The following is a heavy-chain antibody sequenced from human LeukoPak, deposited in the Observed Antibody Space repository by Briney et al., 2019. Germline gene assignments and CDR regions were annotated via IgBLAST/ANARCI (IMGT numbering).Heavy chain of an antibody. CDR1: GGSISSTTYY. D-gene: IGHD3-3*01. CDR3: ARLWSGSRTPDY. V-gene: IGHV4-39*01. Sequence: SETLSLTCTVSGGSISSTTYYWGWIRQPPGKALEWIGSVYYRGNTYYNPSLRSRVTISVVTSKSQFSLRLNSVTAADTSVYYWARLWSGSRTPDYWGQGTLVTVSS. J-gene: IGHJ4*02. CDR2: VYYRGNT.